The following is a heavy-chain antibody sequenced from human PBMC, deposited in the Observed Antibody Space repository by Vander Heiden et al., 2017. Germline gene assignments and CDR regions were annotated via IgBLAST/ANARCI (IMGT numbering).Heavy chain of an antibody. CDR3: ARHHYGSGSYYALDY. J-gene: IGHJ4*02. CDR1: GGSISSSSYY. D-gene: IGHD3-10*01. V-gene: IGHV4-39*01. CDR2: ICYSGST. Sequence: QLQLQESGPGLVKPSETLSLTCTVSGGSISSSSYYWGWIRQPPGKGLEWIGSICYSGSTYYNPSLKSRVTISVDTSKNQFSLKLSSVTAADTAVYYCARHHYGSGSYYALDYWGQGTLVTVSS.